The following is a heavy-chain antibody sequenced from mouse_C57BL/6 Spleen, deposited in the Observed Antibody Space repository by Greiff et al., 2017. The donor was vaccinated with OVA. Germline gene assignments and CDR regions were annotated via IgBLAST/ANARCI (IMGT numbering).Heavy chain of an antibody. D-gene: IGHD2-2*01. CDR2: ISSGGDYI. V-gene: IGHV5-9-1*02. CDR3: TRDGVGGYDGDYYAMDY. J-gene: IGHJ4*01. CDR1: GFTFSSYA. Sequence: EVMLVESGEGLVKPGGSLKLSCAASGFTFSSYAMSWVRQTPEKRLEWVAYISSGGDYIYYADTVKGRFTISRDNARNTLYLQMSSLKSEDTAMYYCTRDGVGGYDGDYYAMDYWGQGTSVTVSS.